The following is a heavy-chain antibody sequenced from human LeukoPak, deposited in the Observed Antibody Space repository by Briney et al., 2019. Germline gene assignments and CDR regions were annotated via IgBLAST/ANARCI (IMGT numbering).Heavy chain of an antibody. Sequence: GASVTVSCEASGYTFTNYYMHWVRQAPGQGLEWMGIINPSGGSTSYAQKFQGRVTMTRDTSTSTVYMELSSLRSEDTAVYYCARGLELGYCSGGSCYEGYWGQGTLVTVSS. J-gene: IGHJ4*02. D-gene: IGHD2-15*01. V-gene: IGHV1-46*01. CDR3: ARGLELGYCSGGSCYEGY. CDR1: GYTFTNYY. CDR2: INPSGGST.